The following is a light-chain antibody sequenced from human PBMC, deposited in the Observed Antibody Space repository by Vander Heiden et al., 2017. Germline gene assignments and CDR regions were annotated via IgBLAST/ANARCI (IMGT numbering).Light chain of an antibody. V-gene: IGLV1-44*01. Sequence: HSGVTQPPSASGTPGQRVTILCLGGSSTIERRGLSWYQHVPGTAPGLLMYNFHQRAPGVPDRFSGSKSGASASLDIGDLQSEDEADYYCSSWDASLNGWVFGGGTKLTVL. CDR1: SSTIERRG. CDR3: SSWDASLNGWV. CDR2: NFH. J-gene: IGLJ3*02.